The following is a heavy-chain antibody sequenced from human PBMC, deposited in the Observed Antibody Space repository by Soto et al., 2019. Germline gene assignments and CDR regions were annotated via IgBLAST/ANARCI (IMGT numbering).Heavy chain of an antibody. D-gene: IGHD4-17*01. CDR3: ARSTTVTTSPFDY. CDR1: GFSPSNARMG. J-gene: IGHJ4*02. CDR2: IFSNDEK. Sequence: SGPTLVNPTETLTLTCTVSGFSPSNARMGVSWIRQPPGKALEWLAHIFSNDEKSYSTSLNSRLTISKDASKSQVVLTMTNMYPVDTATYYCARSTTVTTSPFDYWGQGTLVTVSS. V-gene: IGHV2-26*01.